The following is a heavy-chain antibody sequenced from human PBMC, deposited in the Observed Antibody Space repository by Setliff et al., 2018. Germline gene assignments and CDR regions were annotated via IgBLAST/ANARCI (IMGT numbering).Heavy chain of an antibody. CDR3: VRDRTAYSYGLDV. J-gene: IGHJ6*02. CDR2: IYHNGNT. Sequence: SETLSLTCTVSGGSISSRSYYWGWIRQPPGKRLEWIGSIYHNGNTNFNPSLKTRVTMSVDPSKNQFALNLRSVTAADTAVYYCVRDRTAYSYGLDVWAQGTTVTVSS. V-gene: IGHV4-39*06. CDR1: GGSISSRSYY. D-gene: IGHD5-18*01.